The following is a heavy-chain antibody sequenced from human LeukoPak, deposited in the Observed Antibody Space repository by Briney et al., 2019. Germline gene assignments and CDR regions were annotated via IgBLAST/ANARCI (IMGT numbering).Heavy chain of an antibody. CDR1: GYTFTSYD. J-gene: IGHJ4*02. D-gene: IGHD2-15*01. V-gene: IGHV1-8*01. CDR3: ARRSGSSPDY. Sequence: EASVKVSCKASGYTFTSYDINWVREATGQGLEWMGWMNPNSGNTGYAQKFQGRVTMTRNTSISTAYIELCSLRSEDTAVYYCARRSGSSPDYWGQGTLVTVSS. CDR2: MNPNSGNT.